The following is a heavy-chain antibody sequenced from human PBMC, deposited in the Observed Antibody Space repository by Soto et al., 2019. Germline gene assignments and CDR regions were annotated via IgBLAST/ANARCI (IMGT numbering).Heavy chain of an antibody. J-gene: IGHJ4*02. CDR1: GGSISSGDYY. D-gene: IGHD3-10*01. CDR3: AREENTMVRGVIARDY. V-gene: IGHV4-30-4*01. Sequence: PWETLSLTCTVSGGSISSGDYYWSWIRQPPGKGLEWIGYIYYSGSTYYNPSLKSRVIISVDTSKNQFSLKLSSVTAADTAVYYCAREENTMVRGVIARDYWGQGTLVTVSS. CDR2: IYYSGST.